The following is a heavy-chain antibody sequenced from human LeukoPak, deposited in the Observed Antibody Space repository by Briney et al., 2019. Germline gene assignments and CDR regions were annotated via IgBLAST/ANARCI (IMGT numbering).Heavy chain of an antibody. Sequence: SETLSLTCTVSGGSISSYYWSWIRQPPGKGLEWIGYMYYSGSTNYNPSLKSRGTISVDTSKNQFSLKLSSVTAADTAVYYCARGLTAMVTNYYYGMDVWGQGTTVTVSS. CDR1: GGSISSYY. J-gene: IGHJ6*02. CDR3: ARGLTAMVTNYYYGMDV. V-gene: IGHV4-59*01. D-gene: IGHD5-18*01. CDR2: MYYSGST.